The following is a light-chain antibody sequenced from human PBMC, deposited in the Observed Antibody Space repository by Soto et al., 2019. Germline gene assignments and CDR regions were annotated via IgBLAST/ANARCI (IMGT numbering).Light chain of an antibody. Sequence: QSVLTQPPYASGSPGQSVTISCNGTSSDVGGYNYVSWYQQHPGKAPKLMIYEVSKRPSGVPDRFSGSKSGNTASLTVSGLQAEDEADYYCSSYAGSNNPYVFGTGTKVTVL. V-gene: IGLV2-8*01. CDR2: EVS. CDR1: SSDVGGYNY. J-gene: IGLJ1*01. CDR3: SSYAGSNNPYV.